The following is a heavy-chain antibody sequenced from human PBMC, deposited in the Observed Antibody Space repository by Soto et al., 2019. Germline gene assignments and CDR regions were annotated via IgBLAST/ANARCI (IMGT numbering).Heavy chain of an antibody. V-gene: IGHV1-69*13. J-gene: IGHJ4*02. Sequence: GASVKVSCKASGGTFSSYAISWVRQAPGQGLEWMGGIIPIFGTANYAQKFQGRVTITADESTSTAYMELSSLRSEDTAVYYCARDTGIAAAGPYFDYWGQGTLVTVSS. CDR3: ARDTGIAAAGPYFDY. CDR2: IIPIFGTA. CDR1: GGTFSSYA. D-gene: IGHD6-13*01.